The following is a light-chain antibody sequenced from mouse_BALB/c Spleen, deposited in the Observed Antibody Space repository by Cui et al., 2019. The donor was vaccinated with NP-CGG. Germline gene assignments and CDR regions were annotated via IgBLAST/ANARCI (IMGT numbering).Light chain of an antibody. J-gene: IGLJ1*01. CDR3: ALWYSNHWV. CDR2: GTN. V-gene: IGLV1*01. Sequence: PVVTQESALTTSPGETVTLTCRSNTGAVTTNNYANWVQEKPDHLFTGLIGGTNNRAPGVPARFSGSLIGDKAALTITGAQTEDEAIYFCALWYSNHWVFGGGTKLTVL. CDR1: TGAVTTNNY.